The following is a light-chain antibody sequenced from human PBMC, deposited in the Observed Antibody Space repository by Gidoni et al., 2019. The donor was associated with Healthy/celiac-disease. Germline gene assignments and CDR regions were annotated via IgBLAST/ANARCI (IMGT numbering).Light chain of an antibody. CDR2: GAS. CDR3: QQYGSSPKT. J-gene: IGKJ1*01. CDR1: QSVSSSY. V-gene: IGKV3-20*01. Sequence: EIVLTQYPGTLSLSQGESDTLSCRASQSVSSSYLARYQQKPGKAPRHRIYGASSRATGIPDRFSGSGSGTDFTLTISILAPKDSAVYFCQQYGSSPKTFGQGTKVEIK.